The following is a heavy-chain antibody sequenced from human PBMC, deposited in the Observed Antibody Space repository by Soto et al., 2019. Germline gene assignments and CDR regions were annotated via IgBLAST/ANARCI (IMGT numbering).Heavy chain of an antibody. CDR1: GFTFSSYA. CDR2: ISGSGGST. Sequence: PGGSLRLSCAASGFTFSSYAMSWVRQAPGKGLEWVSAISGSGGSTYYADSVKGRFTISRDNSKNTLYLQMNSLRAEDTAVYYCAKETFYFGGVTLWGAFDIWGQGKMVTVS. CDR3: AKETFYFGGVTLWGAFDI. D-gene: IGHD3-16*01. J-gene: IGHJ3*02. V-gene: IGHV3-23*01.